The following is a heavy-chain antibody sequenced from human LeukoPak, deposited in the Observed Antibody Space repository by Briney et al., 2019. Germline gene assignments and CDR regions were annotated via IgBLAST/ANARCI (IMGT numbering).Heavy chain of an antibody. J-gene: IGHJ4*02. CDR3: AKDETAMVSLHLRAFDY. D-gene: IGHD5-18*01. Sequence: GGSLRLSCAASGFTFSSYAMSWVRQAPGKGLEWVSAISGSGGSTYYADFVKGRFTISRDNSKNTLYLQMNSLRAEDTAVYYCAKDETAMVSLHLRAFDYWGQGTLVTVSS. CDR2: ISGSGGST. CDR1: GFTFSSYA. V-gene: IGHV3-23*01.